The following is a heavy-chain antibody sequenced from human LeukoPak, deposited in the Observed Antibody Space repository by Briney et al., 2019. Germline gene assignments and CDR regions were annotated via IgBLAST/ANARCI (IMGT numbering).Heavy chain of an antibody. CDR3: ARHGGSGYYFGWDFDY. D-gene: IGHD3-22*01. J-gene: IGHJ4*02. CDR2: IYYSGST. CDR1: GGSISSSSYY. V-gene: IGHV4-39*01. Sequence: PSETLSLTCTVSGGSISSSSYYWGWIRQPPGKGLEWIGSIYYSGSTYYNPSLKSRVTISVDTSKNQFSLKLSSVTAADTAVYYCARHGGSGYYFGWDFDYWGQGTLVTVSS.